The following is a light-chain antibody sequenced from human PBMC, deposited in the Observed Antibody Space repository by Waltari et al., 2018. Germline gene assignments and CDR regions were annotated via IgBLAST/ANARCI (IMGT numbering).Light chain of an antibody. J-gene: IGLJ1*01. CDR3: CSHAGSSIYV. CDR2: EVT. Sequence: QSALTQPASVSGSPGQSITISCTGTSSDVGSYNLVSWYQQHPGKAPKLRIYEVTARTAGVSKRLSGSKSDNTASLTIAGLQAEDEADYYCCSHAGSSIYVFGTGTKVTIL. CDR1: SSDVGSYNL. V-gene: IGLV2-23*02.